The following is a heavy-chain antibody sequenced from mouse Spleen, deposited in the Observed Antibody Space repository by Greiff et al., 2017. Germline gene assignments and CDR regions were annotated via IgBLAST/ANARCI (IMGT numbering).Heavy chain of an antibody. V-gene: IGHV1-39*01. CDR1: GYSFTDYN. Sequence: EVKLQESGPELVKPGASVKISCKASGYSFTDYNMNWVKQSNGKSLEWIGVINPNYGTTSYNQKFKGKATLTVDQSSSTAYMQLNSLTSEDSAVYYCARGGLITTVVANFDYWGQGTTLTVSS. J-gene: IGHJ2*01. CDR2: INPNYGTT. D-gene: IGHD1-1*01. CDR3: ARGGLITTVVANFDY.